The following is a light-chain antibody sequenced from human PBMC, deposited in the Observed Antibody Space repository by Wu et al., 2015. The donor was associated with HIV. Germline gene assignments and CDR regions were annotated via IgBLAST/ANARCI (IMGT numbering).Light chain of an antibody. V-gene: IGKV1-5*03. Sequence: DIQMTQSPSTLSAFVGDRVTITCRASQSISSWLAWYQQKPGKAPKLLIYKASSLESGVPSRFSGSGSGTEFTLTISSLQPDDVATYYCQKYNTAPWTFGQGTKVEMK. J-gene: IGKJ1*01. CDR3: QKYNTAPWT. CDR1: QSISSW. CDR2: KAS.